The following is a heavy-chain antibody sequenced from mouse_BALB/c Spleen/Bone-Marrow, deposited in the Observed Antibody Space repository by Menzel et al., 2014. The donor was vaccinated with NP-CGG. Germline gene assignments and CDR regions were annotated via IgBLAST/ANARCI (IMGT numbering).Heavy chain of an antibody. D-gene: IGHD1-1*01. V-gene: IGHV1S81*02. CDR2: INPSNGRT. J-gene: IGHJ2*01. Sequence: QVQLKESGAELVKPGASVKLSCKASGYTFTSYWMHWVKQRPGQGLEWIGEINPSNGRTNYNEKFKSKATLTVDKSSSTAYMQLSSLTSEDSAVYCCALYYYGSLDYWGQGTTLTVSS. CDR3: ALYYYGSLDY. CDR1: GYTFTSYW.